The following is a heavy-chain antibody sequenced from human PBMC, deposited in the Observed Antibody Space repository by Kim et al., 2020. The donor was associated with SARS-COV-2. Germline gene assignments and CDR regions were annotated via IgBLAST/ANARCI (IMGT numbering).Heavy chain of an antibody. CDR3: ARYYYGSGSYLSDAFDI. J-gene: IGHJ3*02. V-gene: IGHV6-1*01. Sequence: SQTLSLTCAISGDSVSSNSAAWNWIRQSPSRGLEWLGRTYYRSKWYNDYAVSVKSRITINPDTSKNQFSLQLNSVTPEDTAVYYCARYYYGSGSYLSDAFDIWGQGTMVTVSS. D-gene: IGHD3-10*01. CDR1: GDSVSSNSAA. CDR2: TYYRSKWYN.